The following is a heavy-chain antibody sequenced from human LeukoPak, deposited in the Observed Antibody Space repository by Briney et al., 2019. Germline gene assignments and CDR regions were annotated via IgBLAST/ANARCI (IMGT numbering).Heavy chain of an antibody. V-gene: IGHV3-30*02. CDR2: IRYDGTNK. Sequence: GGSLRLSCAASGFTFTNYGIHWVRQAPGKGLEWVAFIRYDGTNKYYADSVKGRFTISRDNSKNTLYLQMSSLRTEDTAVYYCARTTSGSYLLGFDYWGQGTLVTVSS. CDR1: GFTFTNYG. D-gene: IGHD1-26*01. J-gene: IGHJ4*02. CDR3: ARTTSGSYLLGFDY.